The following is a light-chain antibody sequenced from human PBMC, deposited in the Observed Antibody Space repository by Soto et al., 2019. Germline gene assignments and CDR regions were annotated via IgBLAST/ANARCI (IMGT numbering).Light chain of an antibody. CDR2: VAS. V-gene: IGKV3-15*01. CDR3: QQYNSWPLT. J-gene: IGKJ4*01. CDR1: QSVYSN. Sequence: EVLMTQSPATLSVSPGERVTLSCRASQSVYSNLAWYQQKPGQAPRLLIYVASTRATGLPARFSGSGSGTEFTLTISSLQSEDFAVYYCQQYNSWPLTFGGGTKVEIK.